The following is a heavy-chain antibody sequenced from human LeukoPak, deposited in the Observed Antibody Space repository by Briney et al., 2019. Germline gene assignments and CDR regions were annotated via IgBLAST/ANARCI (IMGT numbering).Heavy chain of an antibody. CDR1: GKTFSDFC. CDR2: FSSSSSYI. V-gene: IGHV3-21*01. D-gene: IGHD1-14*01. CDR3: ASNPGDH. Sequence: GASVKLSCKASGKTFSDFCMNWFRQPPGKGLEWLSSFSSSSSYIYYADSVKGRFTITRGNAMNSLYLQMNSLRAEDTAVYYCASNPGDHWGQGTLVTVSS. J-gene: IGHJ4*02.